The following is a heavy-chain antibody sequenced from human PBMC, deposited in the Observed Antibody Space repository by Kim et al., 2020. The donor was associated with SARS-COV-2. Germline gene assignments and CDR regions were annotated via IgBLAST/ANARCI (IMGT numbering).Heavy chain of an antibody. CDR1: GYTFTSYG. Sequence: ASVKVSCKASGYTFTSYGISWVRQAPGQGLEWMGWISAYNGNTNYAQKLQGRVTMTTDTSTSTAYMELRSLRSDDTAVYYCARKYYGDYGSYGMDVWGQGTTVTVSS. D-gene: IGHD4-17*01. CDR2: ISAYNGNT. V-gene: IGHV1-18*01. J-gene: IGHJ6*02. CDR3: ARKYYGDYGSYGMDV.